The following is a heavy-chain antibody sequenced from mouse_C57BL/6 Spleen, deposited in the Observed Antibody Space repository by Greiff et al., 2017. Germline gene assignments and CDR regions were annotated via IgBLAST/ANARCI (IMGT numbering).Heavy chain of an antibody. J-gene: IGHJ2*01. Sequence: EVKLVESGGGLVQPGGSLSLSCAASGFTFTDYYMSWVRQPPGKALEWLGFIRNKANGYTTEYSASVKGRFTISRDNSQSILYVQMNALRAEDSATDYCARYSLTGYCFDYWGQGTTLTVSS. CDR2: IRNKANGYTT. CDR1: GFTFTDYY. D-gene: IGHD4-1*01. V-gene: IGHV7-3*01. CDR3: ARYSLTGYCFDY.